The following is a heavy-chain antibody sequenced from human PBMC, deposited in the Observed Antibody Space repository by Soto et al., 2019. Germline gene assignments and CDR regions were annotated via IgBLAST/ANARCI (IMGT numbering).Heavy chain of an antibody. J-gene: IGHJ5*02. CDR3: AREFYCSGDNCSSWFDP. V-gene: IGHV1-69*12. CDR2: IIPFFGTT. Sequence: QVQLVQSGAEVKKPGSSVKVSCKASGGTFSNYAISWVRQAPGHGLEWMGGIIPFFGTTNYAQKFQGRVTITADESTSPAYMQLRSLRSDDSAVYYCAREFYCSGDNCSSWFDPWGQGTLVTVSS. CDR1: GGTFSNYA. D-gene: IGHD2-15*01.